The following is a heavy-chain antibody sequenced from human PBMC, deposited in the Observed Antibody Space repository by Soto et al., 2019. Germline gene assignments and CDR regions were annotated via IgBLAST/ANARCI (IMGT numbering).Heavy chain of an antibody. Sequence: SETLSLTCTVSGGSISSYYWSWIRQPPGKGLEWIGYIYYSGSTNYNPSLKSRVTISVDTSKNQFSLKLSSVTAADTAVYYCARDQLPADLLGWFDSCGQGTLVTVSS. CDR3: ARDQLPADLLGWFDS. CDR1: GGSISSYY. V-gene: IGHV4-59*01. D-gene: IGHD3-10*01. J-gene: IGHJ5*01. CDR2: IYYSGST.